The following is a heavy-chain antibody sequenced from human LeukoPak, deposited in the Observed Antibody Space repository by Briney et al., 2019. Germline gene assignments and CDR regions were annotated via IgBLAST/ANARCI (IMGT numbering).Heavy chain of an antibody. D-gene: IGHD3-3*01. V-gene: IGHV1-69*04. J-gene: IGHJ5*02. CDR2: IIPILGIA. CDR3: ATDLRFLEWFARGGWFDP. CDR1: GGTFSSYA. Sequence: GASVKVSCKASGGTFSSYAISWVRQAPGQGLEWMGRIIPILGIANYAQKFQGRVTITADKSTSTAYMELSSLRSEDTAVYYCATDLRFLEWFARGGWFDPWGQGTLVTVSS.